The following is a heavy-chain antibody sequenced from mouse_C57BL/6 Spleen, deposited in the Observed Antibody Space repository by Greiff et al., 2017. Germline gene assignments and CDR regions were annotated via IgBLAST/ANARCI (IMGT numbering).Heavy chain of an antibody. CDR3: ARDRGSSPYYAMDY. J-gene: IGHJ4*01. CDR1: GFTFSSYA. D-gene: IGHD1-1*01. V-gene: IGHV5-4*01. CDR2: ISDGGSYT. Sequence: EVHLVESGGGLVKPGGSLKLSCAASGFTFSSYAMSWVRQTPEKRLEWVATISDGGSYTYYPDNVKGRFTIARDNAKNNLYLQMSHLKSEDTAMYYCARDRGSSPYYAMDYWGQGTSVTVSS.